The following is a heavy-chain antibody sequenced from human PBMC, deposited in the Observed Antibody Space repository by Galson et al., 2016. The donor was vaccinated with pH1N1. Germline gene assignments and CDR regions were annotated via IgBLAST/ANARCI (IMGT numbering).Heavy chain of an antibody. CDR3: ARRYFDY. CDR1: GFNFSNYW. CDR2: INQDGDKK. V-gene: IGHV3-7*01. Sequence: SLRLSCAASGFNFSNYWMQWVRQAPGKGLQWVANINQDGDKKYYVGSVEGRFTISRDNAKISLYLQMNNLRDEDTAMYFCARRYFDYWGQGALVTVSS. D-gene: IGHD3-9*01. J-gene: IGHJ4*02.